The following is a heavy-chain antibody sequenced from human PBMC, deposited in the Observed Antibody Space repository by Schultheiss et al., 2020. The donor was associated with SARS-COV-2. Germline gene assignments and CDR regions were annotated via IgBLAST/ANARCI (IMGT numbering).Heavy chain of an antibody. CDR1: GFTFSNAW. V-gene: IGHV3-15*01. CDR3: TTDDTILGGYNYYYGMDV. CDR2: IKSKTDGGTT. J-gene: IGHJ6*02. D-gene: IGHD5-12*01. Sequence: GGSLRLSCAASGFTFSNAWMSWVRQAPGKGLEWVGRIKSKTDGGTTDYAAPVKGRFTISRDDSKNTLYLQMNSLKTEDTAVYYCTTDDTILGGYNYYYGMDVWGQGTTVTVS.